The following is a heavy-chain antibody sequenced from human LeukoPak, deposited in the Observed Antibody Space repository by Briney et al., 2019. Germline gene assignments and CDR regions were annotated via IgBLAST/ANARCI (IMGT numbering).Heavy chain of an antibody. Sequence: SETLSLTCTVSGGSISSYYRSWIRQPPGKGLEWIGYIYYSGSTNYNPSLKSRVTISVDTSKNQFSLKLSSVTAADTAVYYCARRGVYGAYDAFDIWGQGTMVTVSS. J-gene: IGHJ3*02. D-gene: IGHD4-17*01. V-gene: IGHV4-59*01. CDR2: IYYSGST. CDR1: GGSISSYY. CDR3: ARRGVYGAYDAFDI.